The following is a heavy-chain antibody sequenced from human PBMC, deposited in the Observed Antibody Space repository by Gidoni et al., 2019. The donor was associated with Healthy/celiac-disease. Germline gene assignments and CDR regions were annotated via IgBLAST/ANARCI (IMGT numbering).Heavy chain of an antibody. Sequence: QVQLQQWGAGLLMPSETLSLTCAVSGGSFSGYYWSWIRQPPGKGLEWIGEINHSGSTNYNPSLKSRVTISVDTSKNQFSLKLSSVTAADTAVYYCARAPSTIAARLGYYFDYWGQGTLVTVSS. J-gene: IGHJ4*02. D-gene: IGHD6-6*01. CDR1: GGSFSGYY. CDR2: INHSGST. V-gene: IGHV4-34*01. CDR3: ARAPSTIAARLGYYFDY.